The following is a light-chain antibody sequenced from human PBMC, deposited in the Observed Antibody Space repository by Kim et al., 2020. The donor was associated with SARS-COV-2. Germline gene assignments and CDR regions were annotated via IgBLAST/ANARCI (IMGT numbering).Light chain of an antibody. J-gene: IGKJ2*03. CDR3: MQATQLYS. Sequence: IVLTQPPLSSPVTLGQPASISCRSSQSLEHSNGNTYLSWLQQRPGQPPRLLIYKVSNRFSGVPDRLSGSGAGTAFTLEISRVEAEDVAVYYSMQATQLYSFGRETKLEI. V-gene: IGKV2-24*01. CDR2: KVS. CDR1: QSLEHSNGNTY.